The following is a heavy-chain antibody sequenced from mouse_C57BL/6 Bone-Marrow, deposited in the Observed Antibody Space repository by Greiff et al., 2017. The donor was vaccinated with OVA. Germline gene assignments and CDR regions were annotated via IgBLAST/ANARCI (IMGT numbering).Heavy chain of an antibody. D-gene: IGHD2-2*01. J-gene: IGHJ2*01. CDR3: ANLWLRRRGFDY. CDR1: GYTFTSYW. CDR2: INPSSGYT. Sequence: QVQLQQSGAELAKPGASVKLSCKASGYTFTSYWMHWVKQKPGQGLEWIGYINPSSGYTKYNQKFKDKATLTADKSSSTAYMQLSSLTYEDSAVYYCANLWLRRRGFDYWGQGTTLTVSS. V-gene: IGHV1-7*01.